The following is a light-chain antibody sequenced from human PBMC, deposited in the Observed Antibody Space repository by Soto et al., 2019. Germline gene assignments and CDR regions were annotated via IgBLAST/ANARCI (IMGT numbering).Light chain of an antibody. V-gene: IGLV2-18*02. CDR2: EVS. CDR1: SSDVGSYSR. CDR3: SSYTSSNTYV. Sequence: QSALTQPPSVSGSPGQSVTISCTGTSSDVGSYSRVSWYQQPPGTAPKLMIYEVSNRPSGVPDRFSGSKSGNTASLTISGLQPEDEADYYCSSYTSSNTYVFGTGTKLTV. J-gene: IGLJ1*01.